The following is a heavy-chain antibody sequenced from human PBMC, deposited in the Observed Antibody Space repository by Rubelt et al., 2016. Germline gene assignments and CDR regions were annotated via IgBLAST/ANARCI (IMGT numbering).Heavy chain of an antibody. V-gene: IGHV1-18*01. CDR2: ISAYNGNT. J-gene: IGHJ5*02. D-gene: IGHD5-12*01. Sequence: QVQLVQSGAEVKKPGASVKVSCKASGYTFTSYGISWVRQAPGQGLEWMGWISAYNGNTNYAQKPPGRVTMTTDPSTSTAYMELRSLRSDDTAVYYCARDPTTRFTSTGWFDPWGQGTLVTVSS. CDR3: ARDPTTRFTSTGWFDP. CDR1: GYTFTSYG.